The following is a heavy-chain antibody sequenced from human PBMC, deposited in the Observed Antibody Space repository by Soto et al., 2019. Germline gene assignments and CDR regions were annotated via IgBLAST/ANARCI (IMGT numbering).Heavy chain of an antibody. CDR2: VSTSGSTI. J-gene: IGHJ4*02. CDR3: ARASVVVVDGFDY. V-gene: IGHV3-48*03. CDR1: GFTFSSYE. D-gene: IGHD2-15*01. Sequence: EVQLVESGGGLLQPGGSLRLSCAASGFTFSSYEMNWVRQAPGKGLEWVSYVSTSGSTISFADSVKGRLTTSRDNGKNSLYLQMNSLTAEDTAVYYCARASVVVVDGFDYWGQGTLVTVSS.